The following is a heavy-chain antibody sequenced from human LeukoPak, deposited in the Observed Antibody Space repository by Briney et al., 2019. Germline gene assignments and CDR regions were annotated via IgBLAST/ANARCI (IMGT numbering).Heavy chain of an antibody. Sequence: PGGSLRLSCAASGFTFSSYAMSWVRQAPGKGLEWVSAISGSGGSTYYADSVKGRFTISRDNSKNTLYLQMNSLRAEDTAVYYCAKGGGWLQLRGRNWFDPWGQGTLVTVSS. CDR3: AKGGGWLQLRGRNWFDP. D-gene: IGHD5-24*01. CDR2: ISGSGGST. J-gene: IGHJ5*02. V-gene: IGHV3-23*01. CDR1: GFTFSSYA.